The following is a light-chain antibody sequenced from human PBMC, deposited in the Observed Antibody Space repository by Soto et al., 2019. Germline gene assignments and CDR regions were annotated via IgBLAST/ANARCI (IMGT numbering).Light chain of an antibody. CDR3: QQRSNWPFT. CDR1: QSVSSY. V-gene: IGKV3-11*01. CDR2: DAS. Sequence: EIVLTQSPVTLSLSPAERATLSCMASQSVSSYLAWYQQKPGQAPRLLIYDASNRATGIPARFSGSGSGTDFTLTISSLEPEDFAVYYCQQRSNWPFTFGQGTKVDIK. J-gene: IGKJ1*01.